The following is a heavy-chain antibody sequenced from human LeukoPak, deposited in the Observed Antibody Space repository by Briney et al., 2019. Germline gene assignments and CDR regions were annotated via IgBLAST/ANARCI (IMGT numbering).Heavy chain of an antibody. Sequence: ASVKVSRTASGYTFTSYGISWVRQAPGQGLEWMGWISGYNGNTNYAQKFQGRVTMTTDTSTSTAHMELRSLRSDDTAVYYCARSDDYGDYKNDYWGQETLVTVSS. CDR2: ISGYNGNT. V-gene: IGHV1-18*01. CDR1: GYTFTSYG. J-gene: IGHJ4*01. CDR3: ARSDDYGDYKNDY. D-gene: IGHD4-17*01.